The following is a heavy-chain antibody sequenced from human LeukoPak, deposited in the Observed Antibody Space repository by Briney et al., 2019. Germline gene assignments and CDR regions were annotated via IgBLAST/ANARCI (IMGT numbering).Heavy chain of an antibody. D-gene: IGHD4-17*01. CDR1: GGTFSSYA. J-gene: IGHJ4*02. CDR3: ARVIGYGDSYYFDY. V-gene: IGHV1-69*01. CDR2: IIPIFGTA. Sequence: SVKVSCKASGGTFSSYAISWVRQAPGQGLEWMGGIIPIFGTANYAQKFQGRVTITADESTSTAYMELSSLRSEDTAVHYCARVIGYGDSYYFDYWGQGTLVTVSS.